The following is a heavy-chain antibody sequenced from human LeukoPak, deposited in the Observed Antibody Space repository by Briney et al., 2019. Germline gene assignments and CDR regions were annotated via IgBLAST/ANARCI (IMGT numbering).Heavy chain of an antibody. Sequence: SETLSLTCTVSGDSFSYFYWSWIRQPPGKGLEWIGYIYNSGSTNYNPSLKSRVTISLDTSKNQFSLKLSSVTAADTAVYYCARDENGYVWGSFRAWGQGTLVTVSS. J-gene: IGHJ5*02. D-gene: IGHD3-16*02. V-gene: IGHV4-59*12. CDR1: GDSFSYFY. CDR3: ARDENGYVWGSFRA. CDR2: IYNSGST.